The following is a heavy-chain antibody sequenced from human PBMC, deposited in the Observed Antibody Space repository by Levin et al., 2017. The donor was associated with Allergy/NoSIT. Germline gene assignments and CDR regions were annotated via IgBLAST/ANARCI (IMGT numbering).Heavy chain of an antibody. CDR2: IYYSGST. Sequence: SQTLSLTCTVSGGSIRSSSYYWGWIRQPPGKGLEWIGSIYYSGSTYYNPSLKSRVTISVDTSKNQFSLKLSSVTAADTAVYYCASGVWGSYRYSWFDPWGQGTLVTVSS. D-gene: IGHD3-16*02. V-gene: IGHV4-39*01. CDR3: ASGVWGSYRYSWFDP. CDR1: GGSIRSSSYY. J-gene: IGHJ5*02.